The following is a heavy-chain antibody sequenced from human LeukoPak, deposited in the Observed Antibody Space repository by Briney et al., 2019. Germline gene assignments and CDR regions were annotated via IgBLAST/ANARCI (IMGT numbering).Heavy chain of an antibody. CDR3: ARSYYDFWSGYYTNLDAFDI. V-gene: IGHV4-59*01. CDR1: GGSISSYY. CDR2: IYYSGST. D-gene: IGHD3-3*01. J-gene: IGHJ3*02. Sequence: SEPLSLTCTVSGGSISSYYWSWIRQLPGKGLEWIGYIYYSGSTNYNPSLKSRVTISVDTSKNQFSLKLSSVTAADTAVYYCARSYYDFWSGYYTNLDAFDIWGQGTMVIVSS.